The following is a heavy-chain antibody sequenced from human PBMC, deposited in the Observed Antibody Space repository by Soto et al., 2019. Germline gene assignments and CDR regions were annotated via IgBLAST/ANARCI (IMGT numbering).Heavy chain of an antibody. CDR3: VRADAGLYGMDV. CDR1: RGSSLSYS. V-gene: IGHV4-4*07. Sequence: SETLSLTGTVSRGSSLSYSWGWVRQPAGKGLEWIGRIHTSGNTNYNPSLKSRVTMSVDTSKNQVSLELISVTAADTAVYYCVRADAGLYGMDVWGQGTTVTVSS. CDR2: IHTSGNT. J-gene: IGHJ6*02. D-gene: IGHD2-8*01.